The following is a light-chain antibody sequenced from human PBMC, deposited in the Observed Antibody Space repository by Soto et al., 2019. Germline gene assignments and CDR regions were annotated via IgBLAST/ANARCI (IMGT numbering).Light chain of an antibody. J-gene: IGKJ4*01. CDR3: QQYNSYSPLT. CDR2: KAS. CDR1: QSISTW. Sequence: DIPMTQSPSTLPASVGDRVTIPCRANQSISTWLAWYQQKPGKAPNLLIYKASRLETGVPSRFSGSGSGTEFTLTINFLQPDDFATYYCQQYNSYSPLTLGGGTKVDIK. V-gene: IGKV1-5*03.